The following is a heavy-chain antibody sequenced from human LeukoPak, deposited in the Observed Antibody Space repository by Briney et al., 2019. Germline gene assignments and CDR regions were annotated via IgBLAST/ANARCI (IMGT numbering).Heavy chain of an antibody. Sequence: GRSLRLSCATSGFTFDDYAMHWVRQAPGKGLEWVSGITWNSATIVYADSVKGRFTISRDNAKNSVYLQMNSLRAEDTALYYCAKGRGFFEGACFDYWGRGTLVTVSS. CDR3: AKGRGFFEGACFDY. CDR1: GFTFDDYA. D-gene: IGHD3-3*01. J-gene: IGHJ4*02. V-gene: IGHV3-9*01. CDR2: ITWNSATI.